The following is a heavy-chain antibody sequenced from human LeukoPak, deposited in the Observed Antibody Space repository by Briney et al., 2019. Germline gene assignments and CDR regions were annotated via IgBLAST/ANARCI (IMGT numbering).Heavy chain of an antibody. D-gene: IGHD2-15*01. CDR2: IYHSGST. V-gene: IGHV4-4*02. CDR1: GGSISSSNW. CDR3: ARVGWVAATYWSGYNWFDP. J-gene: IGHJ5*02. Sequence: SETMSLTCAVSGGSISSSNWWSCVRQPPGKGLEWIGEIYHSGSTNYNPSLKSRVTRSVDKSKNQFSLKLSSVTAADTAVYYCARVGWVAATYWSGYNWFDPWGQGTLVTVSS.